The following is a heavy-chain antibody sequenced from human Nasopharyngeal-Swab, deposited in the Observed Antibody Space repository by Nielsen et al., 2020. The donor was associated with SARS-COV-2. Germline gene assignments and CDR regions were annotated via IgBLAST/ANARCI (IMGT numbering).Heavy chain of an antibody. Sequence: VRQMPGKGLGWVSLISWDATSIYYADSVKGRFTISRDNSKNSLYLQMSSLSAEDTALYYCARDRSVTSGGYFDYWGQGTLVTVSS. D-gene: IGHD3-10*01. V-gene: IGHV3-43*01. J-gene: IGHJ4*02. CDR3: ARDRSVTSGGYFDY. CDR2: ISWDATSI.